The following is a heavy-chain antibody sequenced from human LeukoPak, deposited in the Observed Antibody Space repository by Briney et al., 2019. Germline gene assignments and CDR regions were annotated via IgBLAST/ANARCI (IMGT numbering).Heavy chain of an antibody. D-gene: IGHD6-6*01. CDR3: ARDSSSSGNYTFDI. V-gene: IGHV1-2*02. CDR2: INPNSGGT. J-gene: IGHJ3*02. Sequence: ASVKVSCKASGGTFSSYAISWVRQAPGQGLEWMGWINPNSGGTNYAQKFQGRVTMPRDTSISTAYMELSRLRSDVTAVYYCARDSSSSGNYTFDIWAQRTMVTVSS. CDR1: GGTFSSYA.